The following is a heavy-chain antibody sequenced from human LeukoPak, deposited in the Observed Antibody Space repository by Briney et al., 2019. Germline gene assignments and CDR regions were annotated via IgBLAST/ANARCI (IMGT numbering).Heavy chain of an antibody. J-gene: IGHJ4*02. V-gene: IGHV1-69*13. D-gene: IGHD3-22*01. CDR2: IIPIFGTA. Sequence: SVKVSCKASGGTFSTYAISWVRQAPGQGLEWMGGIIPIFGTANYAQKFQGKVTITADESASTAYMELSSLRYEDTAVYYCARGWDYDSGGRPTAYVYWGQGTLVTVSS. CDR3: ARGWDYDSGGRPTAYVY. CDR1: GGTFSTYA.